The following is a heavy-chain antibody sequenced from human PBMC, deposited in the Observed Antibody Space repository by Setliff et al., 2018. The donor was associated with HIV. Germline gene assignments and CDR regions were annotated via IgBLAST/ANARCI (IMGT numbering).Heavy chain of an antibody. J-gene: IGHJ4*02. CDR1: GASISSSDYF. D-gene: IGHD6-6*01. V-gene: IGHV4-39*02. Sequence: PSETLSLTCIVSGASISSSDYFWVWIRQPPGKGLEWIGSIYHTGTTSYNRSLQSRVTISVDTSKNHFSLKLNSVTAADTAVYYCARSSSSSPFFFDYWGQGSLVTVSS. CDR3: ARSSSSSPFFFDY. CDR2: IYHTGTT.